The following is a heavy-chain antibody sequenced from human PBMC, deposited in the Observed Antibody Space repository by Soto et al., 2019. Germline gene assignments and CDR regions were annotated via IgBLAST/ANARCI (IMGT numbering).Heavy chain of an antibody. CDR2: IKSDGIST. J-gene: IGHJ5*01. D-gene: IGHD1-20*01. CDR1: GFMFSSYW. Sequence: EVQLVESGGGLVQPGGSLRHSCEASGFMFSSYWMHWVRQAPGKGLVWVSRIKSDGISTGYANSVKGRFTISRDNAKNTLYLQMSSLRADDTAVYYCGREGIIGHGDSWGQGTLVTVSS. CDR3: GREGIIGHGDS. V-gene: IGHV3-74*01.